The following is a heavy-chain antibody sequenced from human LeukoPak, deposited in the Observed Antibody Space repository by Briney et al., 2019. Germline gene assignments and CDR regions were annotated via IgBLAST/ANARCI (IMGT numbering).Heavy chain of an antibody. J-gene: IGHJ4*02. CDR3: ASKSSDHGELRFDY. CDR1: GFIVSGDF. Sequence: GSLRLSCAASGFIVSGDFMSWIRQPPGKGLEWIGYIYYTGTTNYNPSLKSRVTISVDTSKNQFSLRLSSVTAADTAVYYCASKSSDHGELRFDYWGQGTLVTVSS. D-gene: IGHD4-17*01. CDR2: IYYTGTT. V-gene: IGHV4-59*02.